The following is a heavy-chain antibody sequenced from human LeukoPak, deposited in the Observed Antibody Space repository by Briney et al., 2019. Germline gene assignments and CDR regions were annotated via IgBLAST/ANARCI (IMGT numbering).Heavy chain of an antibody. V-gene: IGHV1-46*01. Sequence: ASVKVSCKASGDTFTSYFMHWVRQAPGQGLEWMGVINPSDGTTTYAQKFQGRVTMTRDTSTSTVYMELSSLRSEDTAVYYCARDGGDYYNSADAFDIWGQGTMVTVSS. CDR1: GDTFTSYF. D-gene: IGHD3-22*01. CDR3: ARDGGDYYNSADAFDI. CDR2: INPSDGTT. J-gene: IGHJ3*02.